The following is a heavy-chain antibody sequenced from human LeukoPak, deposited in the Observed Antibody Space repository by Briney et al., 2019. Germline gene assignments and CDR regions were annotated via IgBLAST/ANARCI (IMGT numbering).Heavy chain of an antibody. D-gene: IGHD3-22*01. CDR3: AREPVAYYYDSSGYEGHY. Sequence: SVKVSCKASGGTFSIYAISWVRQAPGQGLEWMGGIIPIFGTANYAQKFQGRVTITTDESTSTAYMELSSLRSEDTAVYYCAREPVAYYYDSSGYEGHYWGQGTLVTVSS. CDR2: IIPIFGTA. V-gene: IGHV1-69*05. J-gene: IGHJ4*02. CDR1: GGTFSIYA.